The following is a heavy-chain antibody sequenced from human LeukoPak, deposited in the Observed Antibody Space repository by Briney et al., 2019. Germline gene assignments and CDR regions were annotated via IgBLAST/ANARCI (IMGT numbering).Heavy chain of an antibody. V-gene: IGHV1-2*02. CDR2: INPNSGGT. CDR1: GYTFTGYY. Sequence: GASVNVSCKSSGYTFTGYYMHWVRQAPGQGHEWMGWINPNSGGTNYAQKFQGRVTMTRDTSISTAYMELSRLRSDDTAVYYCARDGVGYYDSSGYYYFQHWGQGTLVTVSS. J-gene: IGHJ1*01. D-gene: IGHD3-22*01. CDR3: ARDGVGYYDSSGYYYFQH.